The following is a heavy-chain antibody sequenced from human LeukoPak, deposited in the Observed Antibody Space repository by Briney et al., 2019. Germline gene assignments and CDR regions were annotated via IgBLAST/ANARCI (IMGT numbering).Heavy chain of an antibody. Sequence: GGSLRLSCVVSGITLSNYAMSWVRQAPGKGLEWVSGISESGGSTKYADSVKGRFTISRDNSLNTVYLQMSSLRVEDTGIYYCAKAGIGADGAGFLCEYWGQGTLVTVSS. J-gene: IGHJ4*02. V-gene: IGHV3-23*01. CDR2: ISESGGST. CDR3: AKAGIGADGAGFLCEY. D-gene: IGHD1-1*01. CDR1: GITLSNYA.